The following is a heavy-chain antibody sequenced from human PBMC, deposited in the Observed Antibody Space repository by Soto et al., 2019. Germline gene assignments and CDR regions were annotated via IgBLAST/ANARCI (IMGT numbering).Heavy chain of an antibody. CDR3: ARRVTYYDSSGYGNWFDP. Sequence: QVQLVQSGAEVKKPGSSVKVSCKASGGTFSSYAISWVRQAPGQGLEWMGGIIPIFGTANYAQKFQGRVTITVDESTSTAYMELSSLRSEDTAVYYCARRVTYYDSSGYGNWFDPWGQGTLVTVSS. V-gene: IGHV1-69*01. J-gene: IGHJ5*02. CDR2: IIPIFGTA. D-gene: IGHD3-22*01. CDR1: GGTFSSYA.